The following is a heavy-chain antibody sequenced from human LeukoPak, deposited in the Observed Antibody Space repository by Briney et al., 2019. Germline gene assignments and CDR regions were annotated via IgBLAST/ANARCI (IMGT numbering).Heavy chain of an antibody. CDR2: INSDGSST. V-gene: IGHV3-74*01. CDR3: ARDRGSSWYEPNWFDP. J-gene: IGHJ5*02. Sequence: GGSLRLSCAASGFTFSSYSMNWVRQAPGKGLVWVSRINSDGSSTSYADSVKGRFTISRDNAKNTLYLQMNSLRAEDTAVYYCARDRGSSWYEPNWFDPWGQGTLVTVSS. D-gene: IGHD6-13*01. CDR1: GFTFSSYS.